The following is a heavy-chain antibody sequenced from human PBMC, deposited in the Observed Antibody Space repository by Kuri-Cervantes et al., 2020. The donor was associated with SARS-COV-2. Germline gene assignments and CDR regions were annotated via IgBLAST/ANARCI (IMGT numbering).Heavy chain of an antibody. Sequence: GESLKISCAASGFTFSSYGMHWVRQAPGKGLVWVSRINSDGSSTSYADSVKGRFTISRDNAKNTLYLQMNSLRAEDTAVYYCATLDGTDVWGQGTTVTVSS. CDR3: ATLDGTDV. V-gene: IGHV3-74*01. CDR1: GFTFSSYG. J-gene: IGHJ6*02. CDR2: INSDGSST.